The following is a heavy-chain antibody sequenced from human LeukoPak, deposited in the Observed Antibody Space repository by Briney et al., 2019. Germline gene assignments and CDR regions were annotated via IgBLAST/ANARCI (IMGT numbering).Heavy chain of an antibody. CDR2: IWYDGSNK. CDR1: GFTFSSYG. Sequence: GGSLRLSCAASGFTFSSYGMHWVRQAPGKGLEWVAVIWYDGSNKYYADSVKGRFTISRDNSKNTLYLQMNSLRAEDTAVYYCARGFNYDSSGADYWGQGTLVTVSS. D-gene: IGHD3-22*01. CDR3: ARGFNYDSSGADY. J-gene: IGHJ4*02. V-gene: IGHV3-33*01.